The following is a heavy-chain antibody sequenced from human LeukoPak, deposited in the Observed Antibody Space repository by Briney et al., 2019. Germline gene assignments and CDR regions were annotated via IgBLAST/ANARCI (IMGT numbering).Heavy chain of an antibody. D-gene: IGHD5-18*01. J-gene: IGHJ4*02. V-gene: IGHV4-39*07. CDR1: VGSISSSSYY. CDR3: ARLQDTAMGSLFDY. Sequence: PSETLSLTCTVSVGSISSSSYYWGRIRQPPGKGLEWIGSIYYSGSTYYNPSLKSRVTISVDTSKNQFSLKLSSVTAADTAVYYCARLQDTAMGSLFDYWGQGTLVTVSS. CDR2: IYYSGST.